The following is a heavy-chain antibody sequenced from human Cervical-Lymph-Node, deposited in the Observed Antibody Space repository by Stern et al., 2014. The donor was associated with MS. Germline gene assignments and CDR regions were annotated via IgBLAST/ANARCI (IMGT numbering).Heavy chain of an antibody. CDR2: IYYSGST. CDR3: ARSSWGGLDL. CDR1: GGSISSGGYY. D-gene: IGHD1-26*01. J-gene: IGHJ2*01. V-gene: IGHV4-31*03. Sequence: QLQLQESGPGLVKPSQTMSLTCTVSGGSISSGGYYWRWIRQHPGKGLEWIGYIYYSGSTDYNPSLKSRLTISVDTSKNQFSLRLTSVTAADTAVYYCARSSWGGLDLWGRGTLVFVSS.